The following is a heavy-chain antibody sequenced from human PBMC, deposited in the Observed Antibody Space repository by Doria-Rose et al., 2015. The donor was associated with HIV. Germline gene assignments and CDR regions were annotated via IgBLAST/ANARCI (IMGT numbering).Heavy chain of an antibody. CDR3: ARIKSSRWYHKYYFDF. CDR1: GVSLSSPGMG. Sequence: QITLKESGPVLVKPTETLTLTCTVSGVSLSSPGMGVSWIRQPPGKALEWLANSFSDDERSYKPSLKSRLTISRSTAKSQVFLTMTDMDPVDTATYYCARIKSSRWYHKYYFDFWGQGTLVIVSA. V-gene: IGHV2-26*01. J-gene: IGHJ4*02. CDR2: SFSDDER. D-gene: IGHD6-13*01.